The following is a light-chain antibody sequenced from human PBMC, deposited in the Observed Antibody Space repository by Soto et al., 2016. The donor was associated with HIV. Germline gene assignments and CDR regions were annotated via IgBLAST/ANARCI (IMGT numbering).Light chain of an antibody. CDR2: KAS. Sequence: DIQMTQSPSTLSASVGDRVTITCRASQSISSWLAWYQQKPGKVPKLLIYKASTLGSGVPSRFSGSASGTEFTLTISSLQPDDFATYYCQQYHAYRTFGQGTKVEIK. V-gene: IGKV1-5*03. J-gene: IGKJ1*01. CDR3: QQYHAYRT. CDR1: QSISSW.